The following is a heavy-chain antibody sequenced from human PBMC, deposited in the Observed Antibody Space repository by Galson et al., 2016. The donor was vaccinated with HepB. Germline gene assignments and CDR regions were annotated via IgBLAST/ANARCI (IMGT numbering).Heavy chain of an antibody. V-gene: IGHV4-39*01. CDR3: ASHQSVIVLALFDY. D-gene: IGHD3-22*01. CDR1: GGSISSNTYY. Sequence: SETLSLTCTVSGGSISSNTYYWGWIRQPPGKGLDWIGSISYSGNSYYNSSLKSRVTISIDMSKNQFSLKLTSVTAAVTAMYYCASHQSVIVLALFDYWGQGTLVTVSS. CDR2: ISYSGNS. J-gene: IGHJ4*02.